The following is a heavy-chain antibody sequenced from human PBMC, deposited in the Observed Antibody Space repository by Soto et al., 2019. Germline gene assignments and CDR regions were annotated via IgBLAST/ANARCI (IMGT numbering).Heavy chain of an antibody. CDR2: INHSGST. D-gene: IGHD5-18*01. CDR3: ARVMEGYSYGQPYYYYYYMDV. J-gene: IGHJ6*03. V-gene: IGHV4-34*01. CDR1: GGSFSGYY. Sequence: SETLSLTCAVYGGSFSGYYWSWIRQPPGKGLEWIGEINHSGSTNYNPSLKSRVTISVDTSKNQFSLKLSSVTAADTAVYYCARVMEGYSYGQPYYYYYYMDVWGKGTTVTVSS.